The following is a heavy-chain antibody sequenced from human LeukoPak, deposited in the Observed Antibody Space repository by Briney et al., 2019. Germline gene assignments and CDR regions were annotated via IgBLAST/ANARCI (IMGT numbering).Heavy chain of an antibody. D-gene: IGHD3-22*01. J-gene: IGHJ4*02. CDR3: AKVLSDYYDSSGYYFDY. V-gene: IGHV3-23*01. Sequence: GSLRLSCAASGFTFSSYAMSWVRQAPGKGLEWVSAISGSGGSTYYADSVKVRFTISRDNSKNTLYLQMNSLRAEDTAVYYCAKVLSDYYDSSGYYFDYWGQGTLVTVSS. CDR1: GFTFSSYA. CDR2: ISGSGGST.